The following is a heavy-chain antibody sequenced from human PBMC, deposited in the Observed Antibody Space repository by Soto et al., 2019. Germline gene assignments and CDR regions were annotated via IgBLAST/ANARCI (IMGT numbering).Heavy chain of an antibody. D-gene: IGHD2-2*01. CDR2: IKQDGSEK. Sequence: GGSLRLSCAASGFTFSSYWMSWVRQAPGKGLEWVANIKQDGSEKYYVDSVKGRFTISRDNAKNSLYLQMNSLRAEDTAVYYCARGGYCSSTSCPTSGDYWGQGTLVTVSS. CDR1: GFTFSSYW. CDR3: ARGGYCSSTSCPTSGDY. V-gene: IGHV3-7*01. J-gene: IGHJ4*02.